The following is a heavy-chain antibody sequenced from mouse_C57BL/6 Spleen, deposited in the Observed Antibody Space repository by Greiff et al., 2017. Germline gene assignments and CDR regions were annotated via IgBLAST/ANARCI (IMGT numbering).Heavy chain of an antibody. CDR2: ISYDGSN. CDR1: GYSITSGYY. J-gene: IGHJ2*01. CDR3: ARAQLRLPDY. Sequence: ESGPGLVKPSQSLSLTCSVTGYSITSGYYWNWIRQFPGNKLEWMGYISYDGSNNYNPSLQNRISITRDTSKNQFFLKLNSVTTEDTATYYCARAQLRLPDYWGQGTTLTVSS. V-gene: IGHV3-6*01. D-gene: IGHD3-2*02.